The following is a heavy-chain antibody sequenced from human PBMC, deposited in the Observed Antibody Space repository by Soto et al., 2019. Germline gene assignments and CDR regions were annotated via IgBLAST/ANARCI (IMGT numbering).Heavy chain of an antibody. Sequence: QVQLVESGGGVVQPGRSLRLSCAASGFTFSSYGMHWVRQAPGTGLAWVAVISYAGSNNYYADFVKGRFTISRDNSKNTRNGQRNSLTAEDRGVYYGAKPRDYGGNACGFDLWGRGTLVTVSS. CDR1: GFTFSSYG. V-gene: IGHV3-30*18. D-gene: IGHD4-17*01. CDR2: ISYAGSNN. CDR3: AKPRDYGGNACGFDL. J-gene: IGHJ2*01.